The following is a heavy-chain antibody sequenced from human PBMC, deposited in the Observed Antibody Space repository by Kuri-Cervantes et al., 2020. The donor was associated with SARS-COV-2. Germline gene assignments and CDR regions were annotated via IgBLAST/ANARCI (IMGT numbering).Heavy chain of an antibody. CDR1: GGSFSGYY. D-gene: IGHD5-24*01. Sequence: SQTLSLTCAVYGGSFSGYYWSWIRQPPGKGLEWIGEINHSGSTNHNPSLKSRVTISVDTSKNQFSLKLSSVTAADTAVYYCARGLRWQQPHRNYYYYGMDVWGQGTTVTVSS. CDR3: ARGLRWQQPHRNYYYYGMDV. J-gene: IGHJ6*02. V-gene: IGHV4-34*01. CDR2: INHSGST.